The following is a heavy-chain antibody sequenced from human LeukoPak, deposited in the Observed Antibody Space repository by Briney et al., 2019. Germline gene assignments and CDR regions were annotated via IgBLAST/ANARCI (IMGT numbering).Heavy chain of an antibody. D-gene: IGHD2-2*01. CDR1: GYSFTDYY. Sequence: GASVKVSCKASGYSFTDYYMHWVRQAPGQGLEWMGWINPYSGDTNYAQKLQGRVTMTRDTSISTAYMEVSRLRSDDAAVFYCARVGGYCTTTSCSYGMDVWGQGSTVTVSS. CDR3: ARVGGYCTTTSCSYGMDV. CDR2: INPYSGDT. J-gene: IGHJ6*02. V-gene: IGHV1-2*02.